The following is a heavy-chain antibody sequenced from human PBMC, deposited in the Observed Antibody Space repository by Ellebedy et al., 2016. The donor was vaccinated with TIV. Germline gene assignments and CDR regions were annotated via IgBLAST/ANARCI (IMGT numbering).Heavy chain of an antibody. V-gene: IGHV4-34*01. CDR2: INHSGST. D-gene: IGHD2-2*01. Sequence: SETLSLXXAVYGGSFSGYYWSWIRQPPGKGLEWIGEINHSGSTNYNPSLKSRVTISVDTSKNQFSLKLSSVTAADTAVYYCARQYCSSTSCQTYYFDYWGQGTLVTVSS. J-gene: IGHJ4*02. CDR3: ARQYCSSTSCQTYYFDY. CDR1: GGSFSGYY.